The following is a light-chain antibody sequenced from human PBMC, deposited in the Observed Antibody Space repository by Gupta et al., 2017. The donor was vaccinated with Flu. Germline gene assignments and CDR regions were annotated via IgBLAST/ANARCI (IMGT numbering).Light chain of an antibody. V-gene: IGLV3-1*01. Sequence: SYEVTQPPSVSVSPGQTASIPCSGDMLGNKYICWYQQKPGQSPILVIYQDTKRPSGIPERFSGSNSGNTATLTISGAQTVDEADYYCQAWDSSTNVFGGGTRVTVL. CDR1: MLGNKY. J-gene: IGLJ1*01. CDR3: QAWDSSTNV. CDR2: QDT.